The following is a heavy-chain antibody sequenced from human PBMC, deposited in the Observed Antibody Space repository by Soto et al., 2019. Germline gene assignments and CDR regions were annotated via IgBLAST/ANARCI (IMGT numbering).Heavy chain of an antibody. D-gene: IGHD2-21*01. CDR2: FNNGGNT. CDR1: GFTVSSYY. Sequence: GRSLRLSCAASGFTVSSYYMSWVRQPPGKGPEWVALFNNGGNTYYAESVKGRFTISRDSSKNTLDLQLNSLRAEDTAVYCARDDVYCGGGCCYGVPMDVCGKGTTVTVTS. V-gene: IGHV3-66*01. J-gene: IGHJ6*03. CDR3: ARDDVYCGGGCCYGVPMDV.